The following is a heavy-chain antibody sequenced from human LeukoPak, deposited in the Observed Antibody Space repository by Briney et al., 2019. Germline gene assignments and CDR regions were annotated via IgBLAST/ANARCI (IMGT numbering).Heavy chain of an antibody. D-gene: IGHD2-15*01. J-gene: IGHJ6*04. Sequence: SGGSLRLSCAASGFTFSSYAMHWVRQAPGKGLEWVAVISYDGSNKYYADSVKGRFTISRDNSKNTLYLQMNSLRAEDTAVYYCARDFGLRCSGGTCYSVYYYGMDVWGKGTTVTVSS. CDR3: ARDFGLRCSGGTCYSVYYYGMDV. CDR1: GFTFSSYA. CDR2: ISYDGSNK. V-gene: IGHV3-30-3*01.